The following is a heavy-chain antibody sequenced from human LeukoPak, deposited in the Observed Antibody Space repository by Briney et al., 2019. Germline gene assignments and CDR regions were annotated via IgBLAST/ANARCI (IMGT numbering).Heavy chain of an antibody. V-gene: IGHV1-18*01. CDR3: ARDNRGAVRGVIKYVYYYYGMDV. CDR1: GYTFTSYG. Sequence: VASVKVSCKASGYTFTSYGISWVRQAPGQGLEWMGWISAYNGNTNYAQKLQGRDTMTTDTSTSTAYMELRSLRSDDTAVYYCARDNRGAVRGVIKYVYYYYGMDVWGQGTTVTVSS. D-gene: IGHD3-10*01. CDR2: ISAYNGNT. J-gene: IGHJ6*02.